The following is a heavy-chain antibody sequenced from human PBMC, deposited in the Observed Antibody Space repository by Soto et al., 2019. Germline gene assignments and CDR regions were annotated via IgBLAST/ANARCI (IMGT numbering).Heavy chain of an antibody. Sequence: GGSLRLSCAASGFTFDDYAMHWVRQAPGKGLERVSGINWNSGSIGYADSVKGRFTISRDNAKSSLYLQMNSLRAEDTAVYYCARDLPPWEGYYGMDVWGQGTTVTVS. CDR3: ARDLPPWEGYYGMDV. CDR2: INWNSGSI. V-gene: IGHV3-9*01. CDR1: GFTFDDYA. J-gene: IGHJ6*02. D-gene: IGHD1-26*01.